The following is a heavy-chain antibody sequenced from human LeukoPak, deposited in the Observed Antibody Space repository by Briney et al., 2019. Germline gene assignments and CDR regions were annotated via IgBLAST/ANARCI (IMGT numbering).Heavy chain of an antibody. CDR2: INHSGST. V-gene: IGHV4-34*01. J-gene: IGHJ4*02. D-gene: IGHD6-13*01. CDR1: GGSFSGYY. Sequence: SETLSLTCAVYGGSFSGYYWSWIRQPPGKGLEWIGEINHSGSTNYNPSLKSRVTISVDTSKNQFSLKLSSVTAADTAVYYCARDDIAAAGTGKDYWGQGTLVTVSS. CDR3: ARDDIAAAGTGKDY.